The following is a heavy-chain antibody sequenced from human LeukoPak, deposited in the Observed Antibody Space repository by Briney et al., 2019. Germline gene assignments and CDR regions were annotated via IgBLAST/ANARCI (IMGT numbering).Heavy chain of an antibody. Sequence: ASVKVSCKASGGTFSSYAISWVRQAPGQGLEWMGRIIPILGIANYALKFQGRVTITADKSTSTAYMELSSLRSEDTAVYYCARTVAGISSFDYWGQGTLVTVSS. D-gene: IGHD6-19*01. CDR2: IIPILGIA. CDR1: GGTFSSYA. CDR3: ARTVAGISSFDY. V-gene: IGHV1-69*04. J-gene: IGHJ4*02.